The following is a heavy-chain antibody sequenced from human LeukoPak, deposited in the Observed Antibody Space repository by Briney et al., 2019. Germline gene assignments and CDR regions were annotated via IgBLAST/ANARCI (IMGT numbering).Heavy chain of an antibody. CDR2: IYSGGST. Sequence: GGSLRLSCAASGFTVSSNYMSWVRQAPGKGLEWVSVIYSGGSTYYADSVKGRLTISRHNSKNTLYLQMNSLRAEDTAVYYCARVYSGSYGDWGQGTLVTVSS. CDR3: ARVYSGSYGD. CDR1: GFTVSSNY. J-gene: IGHJ4*02. D-gene: IGHD1-26*01. V-gene: IGHV3-53*04.